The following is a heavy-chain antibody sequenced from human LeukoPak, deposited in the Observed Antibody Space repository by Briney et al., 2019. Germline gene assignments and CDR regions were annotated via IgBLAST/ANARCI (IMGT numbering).Heavy chain of an antibody. D-gene: IGHD3-3*01. J-gene: IGHJ3*02. CDR3: ARVGGRFPNAFDI. V-gene: IGHV4-30-2*01. Sequence: SQTLSLTCTVSGGSISSGGYYWSWIRQPPGKGLEWIGYIYHSGSTYYNPSLKSRVTISVDRSKNQFSLKLSSVTAADTAVYYCARVGGRFPNAFDIWGQGTMVTVSS. CDR1: GGSISSGGYY. CDR2: IYHSGST.